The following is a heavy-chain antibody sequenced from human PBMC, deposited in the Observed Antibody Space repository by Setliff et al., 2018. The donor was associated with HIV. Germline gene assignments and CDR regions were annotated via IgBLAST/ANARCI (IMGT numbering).Heavy chain of an antibody. D-gene: IGHD6-13*01. CDR2: VNPSDGST. J-gene: IGHJ5*02. CDR1: GYTLTSNY. V-gene: IGHV1-46*01. Sequence: VASVKVSCKASGYTLTSNYMHWVRQAPGQGLEWMGIVNPSDGSTIYAQKFQGRVTMTRDTSTSTVYMELSSLTSEDTAVYFCARDYVVGYSSSWPGTARSRWFDPWGQGTLVTVSS. CDR3: ARDYVVGYSSSWPGTARSRWFDP.